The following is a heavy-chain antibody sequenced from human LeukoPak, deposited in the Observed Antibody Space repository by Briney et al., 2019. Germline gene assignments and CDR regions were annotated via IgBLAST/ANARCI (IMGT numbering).Heavy chain of an antibody. D-gene: IGHD4-17*01. CDR2: IYNDGSTT. Sequence: GGSLRLSCAASGFTFDDYTMHWVRQVPGKGLVWVARIYNDGSTTNYADSVKGRFTISRDNAANTLFLQMSSLRAEDTAVYYCAREKDDHGDPGPLDAWGQGDLVTVSS. CDR1: GFTFDDYT. J-gene: IGHJ5*02. V-gene: IGHV3-74*01. CDR3: AREKDDHGDPGPLDA.